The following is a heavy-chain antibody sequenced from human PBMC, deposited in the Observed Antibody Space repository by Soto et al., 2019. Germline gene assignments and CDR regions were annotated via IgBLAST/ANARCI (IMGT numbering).Heavy chain of an antibody. CDR1: GGSISSGGYY. CDR3: ARDRPGDYGDYEYYFDY. D-gene: IGHD4-17*01. J-gene: IGHJ4*01. Sequence: PSETLSLTCTVSGGSISSGGYYWSWIRQHPGKGLEWIGYIYYSGSTYYNPSLKSRVTISVDTSKNQFSLKLSSVTAADTAVYYCARDRPGDYGDYEYYFDYWGHGTLVTVSS. V-gene: IGHV4-31*03. CDR2: IYYSGST.